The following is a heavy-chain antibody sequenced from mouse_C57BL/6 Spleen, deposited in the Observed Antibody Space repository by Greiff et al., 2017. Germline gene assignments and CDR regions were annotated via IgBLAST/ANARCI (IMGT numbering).Heavy chain of an antibody. Sequence: DVKLQESGGDLVKPGGSLKLSCAASGFTFSSYGMSWVRQTPDKRLEWVATISSGGSYTYYPDSVKGRFTISRDNAKNTLYLQMSSLKSEDTAMYYCARQGYGSSYGYFDVWGTGTTVTVSS. V-gene: IGHV5-6*02. J-gene: IGHJ1*03. CDR3: ARQGYGSSYGYFDV. D-gene: IGHD1-1*01. CDR2: ISSGGSYT. CDR1: GFTFSSYG.